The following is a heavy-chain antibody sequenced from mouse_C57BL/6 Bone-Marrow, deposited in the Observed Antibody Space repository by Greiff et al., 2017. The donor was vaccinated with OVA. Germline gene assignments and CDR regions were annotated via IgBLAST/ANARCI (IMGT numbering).Heavy chain of an antibody. CDR1: GYSFTSYY. CDR2: IYPGSGNT. V-gene: IGHV1-66*01. Sequence: VKLQESGPELVKPGASVKISCKASGYSFTSYYIHWVKQRPGQGLEWIGWIYPGSGNTKYNEKFKGKATLTADTSSSTAYMQLSSLTSEDSAVYYCAYRNYVRFYAMDYWGQGTSVTVSS. D-gene: IGHD2-10*02. CDR3: AYRNYVRFYAMDY. J-gene: IGHJ4*01.